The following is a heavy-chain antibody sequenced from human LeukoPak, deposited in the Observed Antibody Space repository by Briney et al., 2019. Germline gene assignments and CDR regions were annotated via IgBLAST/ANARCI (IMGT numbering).Heavy chain of an antibody. CDR2: IYYSGSA. J-gene: IGHJ3*01. CDR3: ARNQAVASNRGAFDV. Sequence: PSETLSLTCTVPGGSISSYYWSWIRQPPGKGLEWIGYIYYSGSAYYNASLKSRVTLSVDSSKNQFSLELSSVTAVDTAIYYCARNQAVASNRGAFDVWGQGTVVIVSS. D-gene: IGHD6-19*01. V-gene: IGHV4-59*04. CDR1: GGSISSYY.